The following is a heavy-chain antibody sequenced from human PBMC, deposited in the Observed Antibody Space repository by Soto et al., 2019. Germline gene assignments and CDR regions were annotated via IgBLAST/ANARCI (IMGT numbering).Heavy chain of an antibody. CDR1: GFTVNSIY. Sequence: GGSLRLSCAASGFTVNSIYISWVRQAPGKGLEWISVIYTSGTTYYRDSVKGRFTIFRDDSKNMMNLQMNSLTVEDTAVYYCACHVAGRQKNAFDVWGQGTMVTVSS. V-gene: IGHV3-53*01. CDR2: IYTSGTT. CDR3: ACHVAGRQKNAFDV. J-gene: IGHJ3*01. D-gene: IGHD2-21*01.